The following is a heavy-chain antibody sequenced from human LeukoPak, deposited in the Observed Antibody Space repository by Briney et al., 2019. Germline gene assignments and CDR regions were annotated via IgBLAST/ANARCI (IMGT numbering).Heavy chain of an antibody. CDR1: GGSMSNLY. D-gene: IGHD2-21*02. Sequence: SETLSLTCTVSGGSMSNLYWSWIRQPAGKGLEWLGRIYTSGRTKYNPSLKSRLTMLVDTSKNQFSLKLSSVTAADTAVYFCARGGGGVTTSSFDHWGQGTLVTVSS. CDR3: ARGGGGVTTSSFDH. J-gene: IGHJ4*02. V-gene: IGHV4-4*07. CDR2: IYTSGRT.